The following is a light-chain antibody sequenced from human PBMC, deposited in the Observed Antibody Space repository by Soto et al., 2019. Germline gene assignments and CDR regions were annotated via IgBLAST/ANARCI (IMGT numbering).Light chain of an antibody. CDR1: QSVSSY. CDR2: DAS. Sequence: EIVLTQSTSTLSLSPGERATLSCMASQSVSSYLAWYQQKPGQAPRLLIYDASNRATGIPARFSGSGSGTDFTLTISSLEPEDFAVYYCQQRSNWLITFGQGTRLEIK. J-gene: IGKJ5*01. V-gene: IGKV3-11*01. CDR3: QQRSNWLIT.